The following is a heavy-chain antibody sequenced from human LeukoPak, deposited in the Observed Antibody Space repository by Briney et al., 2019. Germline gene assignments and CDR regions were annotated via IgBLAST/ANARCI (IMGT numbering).Heavy chain of an antibody. J-gene: IGHJ4*02. Sequence: ASVKVSCKASGYTFTNIHWVRQAPGQGLEWMGIITPSGGSATYAQKFQGRVTMTRNTSISTAYMELSSLRSEDTAVYYCARGLTDIVVEAIFDYWGQGTLVTVSS. V-gene: IGHV1-46*01. CDR1: GYTFTN. CDR2: ITPSGGSA. D-gene: IGHD2-2*01. CDR3: ARGLTDIVVEAIFDY.